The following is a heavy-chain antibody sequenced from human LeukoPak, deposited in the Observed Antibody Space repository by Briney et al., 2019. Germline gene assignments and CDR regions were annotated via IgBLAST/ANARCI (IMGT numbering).Heavy chain of an antibody. D-gene: IGHD3-22*01. Sequence: GGSLRLSCAASGFTFSSYAMHWVRQAPGKGLEWVAVISYDGSNKYYADSVKGRFTISRDNSKNTLYLQMNSLRAEDTAVYYCARAISFFDSSGYYSEVFFDYWGQGTLVTVSS. J-gene: IGHJ4*02. CDR3: ARAISFFDSSGYYSEVFFDY. V-gene: IGHV3-30*04. CDR1: GFTFSSYA. CDR2: ISYDGSNK.